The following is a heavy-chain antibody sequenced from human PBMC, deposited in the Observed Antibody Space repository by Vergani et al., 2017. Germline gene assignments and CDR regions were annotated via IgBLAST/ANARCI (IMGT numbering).Heavy chain of an antibody. Sequence: QVQLVQSGAEVKKPGASVKVSCKASGYTFTGYYMHWVRQAPGQGLEWMGWINPNSWGTNYAQKFQGRVTMTRDTSISTAYMELSRLRSDDTAVYYCARDQRSTYYYDSSGYYTYWGQGTLVTVSS. V-gene: IGHV1-2*02. D-gene: IGHD3-22*01. J-gene: IGHJ4*02. CDR2: INPNSWGT. CDR3: ARDQRSTYYYDSSGYYTY. CDR1: GYTFTGYY.